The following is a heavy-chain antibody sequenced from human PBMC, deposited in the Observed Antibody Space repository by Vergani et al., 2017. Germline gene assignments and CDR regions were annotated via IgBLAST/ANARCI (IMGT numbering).Heavy chain of an antibody. CDR3: ATKSCGTPGCQIGYFRE. CDR2: ISYDGTQK. V-gene: IGHV3-30*03. CDR1: GFTSSYYG. D-gene: IGHD1-1*01. J-gene: IGHJ1*01. Sequence: QVHLVESGGGVVQPGRSLRLSCVVSGFTSSYYGMHWVRQAPGKGLEWVAVISYDGTQKYYADSVKGRFTISRDNSKSTVYLQMNSLRTEDTAVDYCATKSCGTPGCQIGYFREWGQGTLVTVSS.